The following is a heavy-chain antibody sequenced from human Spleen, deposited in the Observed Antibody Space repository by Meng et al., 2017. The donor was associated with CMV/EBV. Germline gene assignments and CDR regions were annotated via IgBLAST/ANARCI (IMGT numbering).Heavy chain of an antibody. J-gene: IGHJ4*02. Sequence: VQLVESGGGLVKPGGSLRLSCAASGFTFSSYSMNWVRQAPGKGLEWVSSISSSSSYIYYADSVKGRFTISRDNAKNSLYLQMNSLRAEDTAVYYCARDEDYYDSSDYWGQGTLVTVAS. CDR2: ISSSSSYI. CDR1: GFTFSSYS. D-gene: IGHD3-22*01. V-gene: IGHV3-21*01. CDR3: ARDEDYYDSSDY.